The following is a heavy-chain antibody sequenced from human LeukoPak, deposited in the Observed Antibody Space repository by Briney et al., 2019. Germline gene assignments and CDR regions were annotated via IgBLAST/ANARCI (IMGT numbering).Heavy chain of an antibody. CDR1: GGTFNNYA. CDR3: ARARNRNYYFHGVDV. Sequence: SVKVSCKASGGTFNNYAINWVRQAPGQGLEWVGGIIPIYGTPHYAQKFQGRVTITADESTSTGYMELSSLRSEDTAVYYCARARNRNYYFHGVDVWGQGTTVTVSS. D-gene: IGHD4-11*01. V-gene: IGHV1-69*13. CDR2: IIPIYGTP. J-gene: IGHJ6*02.